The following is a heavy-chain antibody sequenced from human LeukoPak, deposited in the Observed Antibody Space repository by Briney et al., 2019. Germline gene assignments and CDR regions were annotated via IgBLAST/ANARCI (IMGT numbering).Heavy chain of an antibody. CDR2: IRYDGSDQ. CDR1: GFTLSCCG. V-gene: IGHV3-30*02. J-gene: IGHJ4*02. CDR3: AKDGNDCIEH. D-gene: IGHD3-22*01. Sequence: SGGSLRLSCAASGFTLSCCGMHWVRQAPGKGLEWVAFIRYDGSDQYYADSVKGRITISRDNSRNTLYLQMNSLRAEDTAVYYCAKDGNDCIEHWGQGTLVTVSS.